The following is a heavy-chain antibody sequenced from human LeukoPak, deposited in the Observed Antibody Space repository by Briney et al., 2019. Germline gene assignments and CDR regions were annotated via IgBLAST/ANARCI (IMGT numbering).Heavy chain of an antibody. CDR2: ISSSGGYI. CDR1: GFTFSSYS. J-gene: IGHJ3*01. D-gene: IGHD1-1*01. CDR3: VRCTFVLHKRCSAFDV. V-gene: IGHV3-21*01. Sequence: PGGSLRLSCAASGFTFSSYSMNWVRQAPGKGLEWVSSISSSGGYIYYADSVKGRFTISRDNAKNSLYLQMNSLRAEDTAVYYCVRCTFVLHKRCSAFDVWGQGTMVTVSA.